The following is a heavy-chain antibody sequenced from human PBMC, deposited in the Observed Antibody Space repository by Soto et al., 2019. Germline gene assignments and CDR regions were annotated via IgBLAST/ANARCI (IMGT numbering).Heavy chain of an antibody. D-gene: IGHD3-22*01. Sequence: ASVKVSCKVSGYTLTELSMHWVLQSPLKGLEGMGGFDPEDGETIYAQKFQGRVTMTEDTSTDTAYMELSSLRSEDTAVYYCATDSWNYYDSSGYYYGFWGQGTLVTVS. J-gene: IGHJ4*02. CDR2: FDPEDGET. CDR3: ATDSWNYYDSSGYYYGF. CDR1: GYTLTELS. V-gene: IGHV1-24*01.